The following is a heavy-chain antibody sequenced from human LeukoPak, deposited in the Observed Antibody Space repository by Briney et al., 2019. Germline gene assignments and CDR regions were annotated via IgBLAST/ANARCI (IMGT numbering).Heavy chain of an antibody. CDR1: GGSISSYY. D-gene: IGHD2-2*01. Sequence: MASETLSLTCTVSGGSISSYYWSWIRQPPGKGLEWIGYIYYSGSTNYNPSLKSRVTISVDTSKNQFSLKLSSVTAADTAVYYCARDGLGYCSSTSCYDYYYGMDVWGQGTTVTVSS. V-gene: IGHV4-59*01. CDR3: ARDGLGYCSSTSCYDYYYGMDV. J-gene: IGHJ6*02. CDR2: IYYSGST.